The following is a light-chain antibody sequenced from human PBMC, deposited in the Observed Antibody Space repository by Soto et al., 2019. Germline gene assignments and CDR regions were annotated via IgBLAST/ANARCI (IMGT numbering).Light chain of an antibody. CDR3: AAWDDSLNGVV. CDR2: YDD. J-gene: IGLJ2*01. Sequence: QSVLTQPPSVSEAPRQRVTISCSGGSSNIGNNAVNRYQQLPGKAPKLLIYYDDLLPSGVSDRFSGSKSGTSASLAISGLQSEDEADYYCAAWDDSLNGVVFGGGTKLTVL. V-gene: IGLV1-36*01. CDR1: SSNIGNNA.